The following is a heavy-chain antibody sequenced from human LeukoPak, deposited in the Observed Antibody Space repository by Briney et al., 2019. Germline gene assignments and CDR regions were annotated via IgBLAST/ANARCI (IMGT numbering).Heavy chain of an antibody. Sequence: SETLSLTCAVSGGSISSSSSFWGWIRQPPGKGLEWIGHIKNGGSPNYNPPLKSRVTISLDTSKNQFSLKLSSVTAADTAVYYCARAVYDFWSGYYIDYWGQGTLVTVSS. V-gene: IGHV4-39*01. CDR2: IKNGGSP. CDR1: GGSISSSSSF. D-gene: IGHD3-3*01. CDR3: ARAVYDFWSGYYIDY. J-gene: IGHJ4*02.